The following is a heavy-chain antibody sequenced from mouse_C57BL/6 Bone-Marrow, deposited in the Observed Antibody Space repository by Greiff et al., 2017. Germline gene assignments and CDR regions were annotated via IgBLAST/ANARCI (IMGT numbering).Heavy chain of an antibody. V-gene: IGHV1-15*01. Sequence: QVQLQQSGAELVRPGASVTLSCKASGYTFTDYEMHWVKQTPVHGLEWIGAIDPETGGTAYNQKFKGKAILTADKSSSTAYMELRSLTSEDSAVYYCTRWMPLAYCAMDYWGQGTSVTVSS. CDR1: GYTFTDYE. CDR2: IDPETGGT. CDR3: TRWMPLAYCAMDY. J-gene: IGHJ4*01.